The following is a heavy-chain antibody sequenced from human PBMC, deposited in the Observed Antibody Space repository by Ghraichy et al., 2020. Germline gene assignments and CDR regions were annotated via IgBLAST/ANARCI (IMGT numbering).Heavy chain of an antibody. CDR3: ARDARTYYYDSGGMDV. D-gene: IGHD3-10*01. V-gene: IGHV4-59*01. Sequence: SETLSLTCTVSGGSISNYYWTSIRQPPGKGLEWIGYIHYSGSTNYSPSLKSRLTMSVDTSKNQFSLKLNSVTAADTAVYYCARDARTYYYDSGGMDVWGQGTTVTVSS. CDR2: IHYSGST. CDR1: GGSISNYY. J-gene: IGHJ6*02.